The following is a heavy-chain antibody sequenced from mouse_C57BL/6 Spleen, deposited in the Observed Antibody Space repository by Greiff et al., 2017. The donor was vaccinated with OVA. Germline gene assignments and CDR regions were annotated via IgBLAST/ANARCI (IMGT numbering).Heavy chain of an antibody. Sequence: VQLQQPGAELVKPGASVKLSCKASGYTFTSYWMHWVKQRPGQGLEWIGMIHPNSGSTNYNEKFKSKATLTVDKSSSTAYMQLSSLTSEDSAVYYCERDGNYDAMDYWGQGTSVTVSS. CDR2: IHPNSGST. D-gene: IGHD2-3*01. CDR3: ERDGNYDAMDY. J-gene: IGHJ4*01. CDR1: GYTFTSYW. V-gene: IGHV1-64*01.